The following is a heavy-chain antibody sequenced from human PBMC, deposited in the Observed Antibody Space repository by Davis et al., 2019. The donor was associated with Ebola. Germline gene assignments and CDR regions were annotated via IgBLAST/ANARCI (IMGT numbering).Heavy chain of an antibody. CDR3: ARDHFGRGEGY. D-gene: IGHD2-21*01. CDR2: ISGSGGST. CDR1: GFTFSSYS. J-gene: IGHJ4*02. V-gene: IGHV3-21*01. Sequence: GESLKISCAASGFTFSSYSMNWVRQAPGKGLEWVSAISGSGGSTYYADSVKGRFTISRDNAKNSLYLQMNSLRAEDTAVYYCARDHFGRGEGYWGQGTLVTVSS.